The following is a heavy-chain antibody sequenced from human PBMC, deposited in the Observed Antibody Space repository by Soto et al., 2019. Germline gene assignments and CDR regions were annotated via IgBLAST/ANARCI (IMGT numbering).Heavy chain of an antibody. Sequence: TSETLSLTCNVSGGSISDYYWCWIRQPAGKGLEWIGRLYASGTTDYNPSLRSRVTMSVDTSKNHFSLRLNSVTAAETAVYYCTLCATAGYFDLWGRGTLVTVSS. CDR2: LYASGTT. V-gene: IGHV4-4*07. CDR3: TLCATAGYFDL. J-gene: IGHJ2*01. CDR1: GGSISDYY.